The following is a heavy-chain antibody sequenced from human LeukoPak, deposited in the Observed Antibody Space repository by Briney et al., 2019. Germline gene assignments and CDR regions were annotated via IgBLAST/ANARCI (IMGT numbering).Heavy chain of an antibody. CDR1: GYTFTSYY. CDR2: INPSGGST. V-gene: IGHV1-46*01. Sequence: ASVKVSCKASGYTFTSYYMHWVRQAPGQGLEWMGIINPSGGSTSYAQRFQGRVTMTRDTSTSTVYMELSSLRSEDTAVYYCARVQGEAAADYWGQGTLVTVSS. D-gene: IGHD6-13*01. J-gene: IGHJ4*02. CDR3: ARVQGEAAADY.